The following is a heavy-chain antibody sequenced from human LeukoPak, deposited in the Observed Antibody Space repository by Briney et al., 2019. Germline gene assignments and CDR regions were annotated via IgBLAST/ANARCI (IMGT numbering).Heavy chain of an antibody. V-gene: IGHV3-23*01. J-gene: IGHJ4*02. D-gene: IGHD3-9*01. CDR3: AKVRGSYDTLTGYFDY. CDR1: GFTFSNYA. CDR2: ISGSGGST. Sequence: GGSLRLSCAASGFTFSNYAMSWVRQAPGKGLEWVSAISGSGGSTYYADSVKGRFTISRDNSKNTLYLQMNSLRAEDTAVYYCAKVRGSYDTLTGYFDYWGQGTLVTVSS.